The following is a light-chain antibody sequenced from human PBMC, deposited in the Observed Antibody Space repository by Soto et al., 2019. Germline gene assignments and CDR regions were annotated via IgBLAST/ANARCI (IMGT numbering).Light chain of an antibody. J-gene: IGLJ2*01. CDR3: SSYAGHNALA. V-gene: IGLV2-14*03. Sequence: QSALTQPASVSGSPGQSIAISCTGTSSDIGGYNYVSWYQQHPGKAPKLMIYDVTQRPSGVSDRFSGSKSGNTASLTVSGLQAEDEADYYCSSYAGHNALAFGGGTKVTVL. CDR2: DVT. CDR1: SSDIGGYNY.